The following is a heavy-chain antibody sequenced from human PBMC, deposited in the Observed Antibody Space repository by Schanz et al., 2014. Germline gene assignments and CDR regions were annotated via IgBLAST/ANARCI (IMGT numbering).Heavy chain of an antibody. CDR3: TTETIAMAGTFSI. V-gene: IGHV7-4-1*02. J-gene: IGHJ4*02. Sequence: QVQLVQSGSELKKPGASVKVSCKTSGYTFNSYALHWVRQAPGQGLEWVGWINTNTGNPTYAQGFTGRFVFSLDTSVSTAYLQISSLKAEDTAAYYCTTETIAMAGTFSIWGQGTLVTVSS. D-gene: IGHD6-19*01. CDR2: INTNTGNP. CDR1: GYTFNSYA.